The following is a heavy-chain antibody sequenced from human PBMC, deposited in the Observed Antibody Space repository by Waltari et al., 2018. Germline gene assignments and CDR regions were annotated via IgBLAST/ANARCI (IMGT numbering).Heavy chain of an antibody. CDR2: ISVNSEYI. J-gene: IGHJ4*02. CDR1: GFSFSLYP. CDR3: ASLASI. Sequence: EVQLVVSGGGLVKPGGSLRLSCAASGFSFSLYPMSWVRQAPGKGLEWVAFISVNSEYIFYADSVRGRFTISRDNAKNSLYLQMNSLTAEDTAVYYCASLASIWGQGTLVTVSS. D-gene: IGHD3-3*02. V-gene: IGHV3-21*02.